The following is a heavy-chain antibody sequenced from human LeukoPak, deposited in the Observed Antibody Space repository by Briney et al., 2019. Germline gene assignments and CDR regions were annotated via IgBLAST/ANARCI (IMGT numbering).Heavy chain of an antibody. J-gene: IGHJ4*02. V-gene: IGHV4-59*01. CDR3: ARDGMVRYLGFDY. D-gene: IGHD3-10*01. Sequence: PSETLSLTCTVSGGSISSYYWSWIRQPPGKGLEWIGYIYYSGSTNYNPSLKSRVTISVDTSKNQFSLKLSSVTAADTAVYYCARDGMVRYLGFDYWGQGTLVTVSP. CDR2: IYYSGST. CDR1: GGSISSYY.